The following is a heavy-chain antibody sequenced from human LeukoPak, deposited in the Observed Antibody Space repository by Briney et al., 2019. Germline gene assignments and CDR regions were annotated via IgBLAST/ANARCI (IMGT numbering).Heavy chain of an antibody. V-gene: IGHV3-30*03. D-gene: IGHD1-26*01. CDR2: ISYDGSNK. CDR1: GFTFSSYG. CDR3: ARGDIVGATTTPFDY. J-gene: IGHJ4*02. Sequence: GGSLRLSCAASGFTFSSYGMHWVRQAPGKGLEWVAVISYDGSNKYYADSVKGRFTFSRDNSKNTLYLQMNSLRAEDTAVYYCARGDIVGATTTPFDYWGQGTLVTVSS.